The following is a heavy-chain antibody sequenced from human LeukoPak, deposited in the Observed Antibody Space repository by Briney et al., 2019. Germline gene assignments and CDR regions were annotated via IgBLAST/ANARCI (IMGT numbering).Heavy chain of an antibody. V-gene: IGHV3-23*01. Sequence: GGSLRLSCAASGFTFSSYAMSWVRQAPGKGLEWVSAISGSGGSTYYADSVKGRFNISRDNSKNTLYLQMNSLRAEDTAVYYCAKVAIFGVAIPFYFDYWGQGTLVTVSS. CDR1: GFTFSSYA. D-gene: IGHD3-3*01. CDR2: ISGSGGST. CDR3: AKVAIFGVAIPFYFDY. J-gene: IGHJ4*02.